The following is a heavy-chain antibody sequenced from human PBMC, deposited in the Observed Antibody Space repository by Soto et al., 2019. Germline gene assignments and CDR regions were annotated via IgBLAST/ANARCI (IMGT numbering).Heavy chain of an antibody. Sequence: SETLSLTCTVSGGSISSSSYYWGWIRQPPGKGLEWIGSIYYSGSTYYNPSLKSRVTITRDTSASTAYMELSSLRSEDTAVYYCARGDYYDIHDYWGQGTLVTVSS. CDR2: IYYSGST. J-gene: IGHJ4*02. CDR3: ARGDYYDIHDY. V-gene: IGHV4-39*02. D-gene: IGHD3-22*01. CDR1: GGSISSSSYY.